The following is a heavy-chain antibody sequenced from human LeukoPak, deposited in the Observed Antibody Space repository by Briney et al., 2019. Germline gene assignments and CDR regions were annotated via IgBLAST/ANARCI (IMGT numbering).Heavy chain of an antibody. CDR1: GYSIRSGYY. CDR3: ARVPGPNWFDP. D-gene: IGHD3-10*01. J-gene: IGHJ5*02. Sequence: PSETLSLICTVSGYSIRSGYYWGWIRQPPGKGLEWIGSMYQSGSTFYNPSLRSRVTISIDTSKNQFSLKLSSVTAADTAIYYCARVPGPNWFDPWGQGTLVTVSS. V-gene: IGHV4-38-2*02. CDR2: MYQSGST.